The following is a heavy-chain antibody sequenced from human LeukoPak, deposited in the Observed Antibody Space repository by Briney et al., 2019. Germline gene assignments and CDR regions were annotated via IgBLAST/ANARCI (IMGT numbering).Heavy chain of an antibody. Sequence: SETLSLTCAVYGGSFSGYYWSWIRQPPGKGLEWIGEINHSGSTNYNPSLKSRVTISVDTSKNQFSLKLSSVTAADTAVYYCARLIGLSYDSGSPPDAFDIWGQGTMVTVSS. CDR1: GGSFSGYY. D-gene: IGHD3-16*01. CDR3: ARLIGLSYDSGSPPDAFDI. V-gene: IGHV4-34*01. J-gene: IGHJ3*02. CDR2: INHSGST.